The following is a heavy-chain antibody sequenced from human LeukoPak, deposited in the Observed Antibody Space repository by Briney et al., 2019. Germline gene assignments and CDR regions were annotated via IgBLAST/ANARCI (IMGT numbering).Heavy chain of an antibody. V-gene: IGHV3-23*01. Sequence: GGSLRLSCAVSGFTFSSYAMSWVRQAPGKGLEWVSAISGSGAGTYYADSVKGRFTISRGNSKNTLYLQMNSLRVEDTAVYYCAKNPGQHCSSTSCYVDYWGQGTLVTVSS. D-gene: IGHD2-2*01. J-gene: IGHJ4*02. CDR2: ISGSGAGT. CDR3: AKNPGQHCSSTSCYVDY. CDR1: GFTFSSYA.